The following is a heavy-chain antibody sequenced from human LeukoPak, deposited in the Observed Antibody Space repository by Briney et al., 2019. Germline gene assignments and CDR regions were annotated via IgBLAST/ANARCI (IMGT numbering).Heavy chain of an antibody. Sequence: PETLSLTCIVSGGSISNYYWSWIRQPPGKGLEWIGYIYYSGSTNYNPSLKSRVTISVDTSKNQFSLKLSSVTAADTAVYYCARVDSEWFDYWGQGTLVTVSS. CDR1: GGSISNYY. D-gene: IGHD1-26*01. J-gene: IGHJ4*02. CDR2: IYYSGST. CDR3: ARVDSEWFDY. V-gene: IGHV4-59*01.